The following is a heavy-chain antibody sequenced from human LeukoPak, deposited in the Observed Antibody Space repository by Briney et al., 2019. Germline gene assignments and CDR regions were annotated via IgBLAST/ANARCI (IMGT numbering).Heavy chain of an antibody. CDR1: GGTFSSYA. D-gene: IGHD5-24*01. CDR3: AGRDGYNLEYFQH. J-gene: IGHJ1*01. CDR2: IIPIFGTA. Sequence: SVKVSCKASGGTFSSYAISWVRQAPGQGLEWMGGIIPIFGTANYAQKFQGRVTITADESTSTAYMELSSLRSEDTAVYYCAGRDGYNLEYFQHWGQGTLVTVSS. V-gene: IGHV1-69*13.